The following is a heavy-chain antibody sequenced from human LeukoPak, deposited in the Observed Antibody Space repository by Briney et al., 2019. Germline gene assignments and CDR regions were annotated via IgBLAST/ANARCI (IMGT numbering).Heavy chain of an antibody. CDR2: ISGSGGST. Sequence: PGGSLRLSCAASGFTFSSYAMSWVRQAPGKGLEWVSAISGSGGSTYYADSVEGRFTISRDNSKNTLYLQMNSLRAEDTAVYYCAKDFRSGSYYTDYWGQGTLVTVSS. CDR3: AKDFRSGSYYTDY. CDR1: GFTFSSYA. V-gene: IGHV3-23*01. D-gene: IGHD1-26*01. J-gene: IGHJ4*02.